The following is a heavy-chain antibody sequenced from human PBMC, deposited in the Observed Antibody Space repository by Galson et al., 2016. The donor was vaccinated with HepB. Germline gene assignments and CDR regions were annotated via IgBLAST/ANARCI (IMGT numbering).Heavy chain of an antibody. Sequence: SVKVSCKASGDTTSSHAISWVRQAPGGGLEWMGGIIPVLGKSSYAQKFQGRLTITADESTGTVYMELRSLRSEDSVLYYCARDRGGSLLYYYYYGMDVWGQGTAVTVSS. J-gene: IGHJ6*02. CDR2: IIPVLGKS. CDR3: ARDRGGSLLYYYYYGMDV. CDR1: GDTTSSHA. D-gene: IGHD1-26*01. V-gene: IGHV1-69*10.